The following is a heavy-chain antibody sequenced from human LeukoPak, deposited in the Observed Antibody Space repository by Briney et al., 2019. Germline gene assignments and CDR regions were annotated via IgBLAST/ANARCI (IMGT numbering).Heavy chain of an antibody. CDR1: GFTFSSYE. J-gene: IGHJ4*02. CDR2: ISSSGSTI. CDR3: ARDLEVAVAGTAKHEPQLLGIGDY. D-gene: IGHD6-19*01. V-gene: IGHV3-48*03. Sequence: GGSLRLSCAASGFTFSSYEMSWIRQAPGKGLEWVSYISSSGSTIYYADSVKGRFTISRDNAKNSLYLQMNSLRAEDTAVYYCARDLEVAVAGTAKHEPQLLGIGDYWGQGTLVTVSS.